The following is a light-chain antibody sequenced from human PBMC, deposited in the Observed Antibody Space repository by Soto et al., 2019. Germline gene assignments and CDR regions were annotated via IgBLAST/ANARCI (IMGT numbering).Light chain of an antibody. V-gene: IGKV3-20*01. CDR3: QQYSTSPKWT. CDR2: SAS. CDR1: QSISSSF. J-gene: IGKJ1*01. Sequence: EIVLTQSPSTLSLSPGERATLSCRASQSISSSFLAWCQQKPGQAPRLLIYSASSRATGVPDRFSGSGSGTDFTLTISRLEPEDFVVYYCQQYSTSPKWTFGQGTKVEIK.